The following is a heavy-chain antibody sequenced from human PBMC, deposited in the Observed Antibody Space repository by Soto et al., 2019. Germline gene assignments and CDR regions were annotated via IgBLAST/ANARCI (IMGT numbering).Heavy chain of an antibody. CDR2: IHYGGST. J-gene: IGHJ3*02. D-gene: IGHD2-15*01. CDR3: ARYCSGGSCYSDAFDI. CDR1: GDSVSSGNYY. Sequence: SETLSLTCTVSGDSVSSGNYYWSWIRQTPGKGLEWIGYIHYGGSTNYNPSLKSRVTISVDTSKNQFSLKLSSVTAADTAVYYCARYCSGGSCYSDAFDIWGQGTMVTVSS. V-gene: IGHV4-61*01.